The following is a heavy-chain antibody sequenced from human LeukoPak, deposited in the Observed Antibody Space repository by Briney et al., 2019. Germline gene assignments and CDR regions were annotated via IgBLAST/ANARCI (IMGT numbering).Heavy chain of an antibody. CDR1: GFTLSFYN. D-gene: IGHD3-22*01. Sequence: GGSLRLSCAASGFTLSFYNMNWVRQAPGKGLEWVSFISSSSNYIYYADSVKGRFTISRDNAKNSLYLQMNSLRAEDTAVYYRARDMKAYDSSYGMDVWGQGTTVTVSS. CDR3: ARDMKAYDSSYGMDV. J-gene: IGHJ6*02. V-gene: IGHV3-21*01. CDR2: ISSSSNYI.